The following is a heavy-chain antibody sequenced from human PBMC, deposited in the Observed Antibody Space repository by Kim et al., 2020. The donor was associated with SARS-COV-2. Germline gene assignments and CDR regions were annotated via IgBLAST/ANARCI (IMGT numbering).Heavy chain of an antibody. V-gene: IGHV4-34*01. CDR1: GGSFSGYY. J-gene: IGHJ6*02. D-gene: IGHD3-22*01. CDR2: INHSGST. CDR3: ARFALLNYYDSSGYYYRDV. Sequence: SETLSLTCAVYGGSFSGYYWSWIRQPPGKGLEWIGEINHSGSTNYNPSLKSRVTISVDTSKNQFSLKLSSVTAADTAVYYCARFALLNYYDSSGYYYRDVWGHGTTVTVSS.